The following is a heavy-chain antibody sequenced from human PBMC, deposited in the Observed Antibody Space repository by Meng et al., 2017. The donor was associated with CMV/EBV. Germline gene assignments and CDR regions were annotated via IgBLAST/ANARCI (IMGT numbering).Heavy chain of an antibody. V-gene: IGHV4-34*01. CDR3: ARGLWFGELSPFDY. J-gene: IGHJ4*02. Sequence: QGQLQKSGAGLLKPSETLLLTCAVYGGSFSGYYWSWIRQPPGKGLEWIGEINHSGSTNYNPSLKSRVTISVDTSKNQFSLKLSSVTAADTAVYYCARGLWFGELSPFDYWGQGTLVTVSS. CDR1: GGSFSGYY. D-gene: IGHD3-10*01. CDR2: INHSGST.